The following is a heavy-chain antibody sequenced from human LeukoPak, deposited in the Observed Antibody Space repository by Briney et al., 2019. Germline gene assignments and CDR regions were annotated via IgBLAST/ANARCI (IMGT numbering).Heavy chain of an antibody. J-gene: IGHJ5*02. CDR2: IYYSGST. Sequence: SETLSLTCTVSGGSISSSSYYWGWIRQPPGKGLEWIGSIYYSGSTYYNPSLKSRVTISVDTSKNQFSLKLSSVTAADTAVYYCARAFLDPSMVRGVRTTYNWFDPWGQGTLVTVSS. CDR1: GGSISSSSYY. D-gene: IGHD3-10*01. CDR3: ARAFLDPSMVRGVRTTYNWFDP. V-gene: IGHV4-39*07.